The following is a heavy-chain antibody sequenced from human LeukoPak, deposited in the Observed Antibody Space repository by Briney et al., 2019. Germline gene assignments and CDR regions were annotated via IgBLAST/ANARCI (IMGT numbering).Heavy chain of an antibody. V-gene: IGHV3-23*01. D-gene: IGHD6-13*01. CDR1: EFTFSSYA. Sequence: GGSLRLSCAASEFTFSSYAMSWVRQAPGKGLEWVSGISSNGASTYYVDSVKGRFTISRDNSKNTLFLQMNSLRAEDTAVYYCAKRGSVGTLGHFDYWGQGTLVTVSS. CDR2: ISSNGAST. CDR3: AKRGSVGTLGHFDY. J-gene: IGHJ4*02.